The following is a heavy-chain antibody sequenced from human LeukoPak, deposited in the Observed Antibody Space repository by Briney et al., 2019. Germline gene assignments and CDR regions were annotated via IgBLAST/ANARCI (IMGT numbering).Heavy chain of an antibody. CDR1: GFTFSTYS. V-gene: IGHV3-21*01. D-gene: IGHD3/OR15-3a*01. Sequence: PGGSLRLSCAASGFTFSTYSMNWVSQAPGKGLEWVPSISGSSDYIFHADSVKGRFTMSRDNTKNSLYLQMNSLRAEDTAVYYCTRVLFGHYGVHVWGQGTTVTVSS. CDR2: ISGSSDYI. J-gene: IGHJ6*02. CDR3: TRVLFGHYGVHV.